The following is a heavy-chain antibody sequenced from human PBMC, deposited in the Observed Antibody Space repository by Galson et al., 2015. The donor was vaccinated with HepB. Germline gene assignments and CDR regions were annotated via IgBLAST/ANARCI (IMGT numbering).Heavy chain of an antibody. Sequence: SLRLSCAASGFTFSSYGMHWVRQAPGKGLEWVAVIWYDGSNKYYADSVKGRFTISRDNSKNTLYLQMNSLRAEDTAVYYCARDRVEQRDPAYYYYGMDVWGQGTTVTVSS. J-gene: IGHJ6*02. V-gene: IGHV3-33*01. CDR3: ARDRVEQRDPAYYYYGMDV. CDR2: IWYDGSNK. CDR1: GFTFSSYG. D-gene: IGHD6-25*01.